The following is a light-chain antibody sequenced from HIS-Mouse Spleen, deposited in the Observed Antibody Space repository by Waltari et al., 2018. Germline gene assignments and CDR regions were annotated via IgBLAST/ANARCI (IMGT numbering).Light chain of an antibody. Sequence: QSALTQPASGSGSPGQSTPTSCPGTRNASVGSHSVSWYQQHPGKAPKLMIYEVSNRTSGVSNRFSGSKSGNTASLTISGLQAEDEADYYCSSYTSSSTPFVFGTGTKVTVL. CDR1: RNASVGSHS. J-gene: IGLJ1*01. CDR2: EVS. CDR3: SSYTSSSTPFV. V-gene: IGLV2-14*01.